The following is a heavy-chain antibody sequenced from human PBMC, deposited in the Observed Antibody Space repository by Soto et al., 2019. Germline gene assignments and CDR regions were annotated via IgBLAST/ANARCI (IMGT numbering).Heavy chain of an antibody. Sequence: ASVKVSCKASGYTFTSYAMHWVRQAPGQRLEWMGWINAGNGNTKYSQKFQGRVTITRDTSASTAYMELSSLRSEDTAVYYCARFELRYFDWLLIDYWGQGTLVTVSS. D-gene: IGHD3-9*01. CDR1: GYTFTSYA. CDR2: INAGNGNT. J-gene: IGHJ4*02. CDR3: ARFELRYFDWLLIDY. V-gene: IGHV1-3*01.